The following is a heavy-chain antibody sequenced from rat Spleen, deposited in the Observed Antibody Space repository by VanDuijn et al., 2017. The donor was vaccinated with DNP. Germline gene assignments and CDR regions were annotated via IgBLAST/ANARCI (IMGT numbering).Heavy chain of an antibody. V-gene: IGHV5-7*01. J-gene: IGHJ4*01. D-gene: IGHD1-11*01. CDR1: GFTFSDYN. CDR3: TTPQLTTNA. Sequence: EVQLVESGGGLVQPGRSLKLSCAASGFTFSDYNMAWVXQAPKKGLEWVATISYDGSTTYYRDSVKGRFTIIRDKAKSSLYLQMDSLRSEDTANYYCTTPQLTTNAWGQGTSVTVAS. CDR2: ISYDGSTT.